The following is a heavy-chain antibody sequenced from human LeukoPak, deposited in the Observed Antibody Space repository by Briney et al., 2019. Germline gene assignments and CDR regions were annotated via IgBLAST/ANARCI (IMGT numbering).Heavy chain of an antibody. V-gene: IGHV4-59*01. Sequence: PSETLSLTCAVYGGSFSGYYWSWIRQPPGKGLEWIGYISYSGSTNYNPSLKSRVTISVDTSKNQFSLKLSSVTAADTAVYYCAKYVWGSYPTFEDYWGQGTLVTVSS. CDR1: GGSFSGYY. CDR3: AKYVWGSYPTFEDY. J-gene: IGHJ4*02. D-gene: IGHD3-16*02. CDR2: ISYSGST.